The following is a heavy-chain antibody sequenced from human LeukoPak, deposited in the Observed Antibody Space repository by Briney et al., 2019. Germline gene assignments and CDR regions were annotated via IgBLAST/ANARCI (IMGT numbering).Heavy chain of an antibody. CDR1: GFTFSSYA. J-gene: IGHJ4*02. CDR3: AKDLGYNYVFDY. V-gene: IGHV3-23*01. CDR2: ISGSGGST. D-gene: IGHD5-24*01. Sequence: GGSLRLSCAASGFTFSSYAMSWVRQAPGKGLEWVSAISGSGGSTYYADSVKGRFTISRDNSKNTMYLQMNSLRAEDTAVYYCAKDLGYNYVFDYGGEGTLVTVSS.